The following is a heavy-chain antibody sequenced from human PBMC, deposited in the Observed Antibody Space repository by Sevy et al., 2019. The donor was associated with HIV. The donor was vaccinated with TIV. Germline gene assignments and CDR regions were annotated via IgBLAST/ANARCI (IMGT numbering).Heavy chain of an antibody. CDR3: ATCAYLRYFDWLLGYYYGMDV. Sequence: ASVKVSCKVSGYTLTELSMHWVRQAPGKGLEWMGGFDPEDGETIYAQKFQGRVTMTEDTSTDTAYMEVSSLRSEDTAVYYCATCAYLRYFDWLLGYYYGMDVWGQGTTVTVSS. J-gene: IGHJ6*02. V-gene: IGHV1-24*01. CDR2: FDPEDGET. D-gene: IGHD3-9*01. CDR1: GYTLTELS.